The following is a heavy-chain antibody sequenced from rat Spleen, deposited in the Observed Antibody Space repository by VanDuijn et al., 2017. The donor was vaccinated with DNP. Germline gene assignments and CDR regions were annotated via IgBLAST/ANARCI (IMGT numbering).Heavy chain of an antibody. Sequence: QVQLKESGPGLVQPSQTLSLTCTVSGFSLTSYHVHWVRQPPGEGLEWIAAMSSGGDTYFNSALKSRLSISRDTSKSQVFLKVNSLQTEDTAMYFCARSGYQYYFAYWGQGVMVTVSS. CDR3: ARSGYQYYFAY. CDR2: MSSGGDT. J-gene: IGHJ2*01. CDR1: GFSLTSYH. D-gene: IGHD4-3*01. V-gene: IGHV2S12*01.